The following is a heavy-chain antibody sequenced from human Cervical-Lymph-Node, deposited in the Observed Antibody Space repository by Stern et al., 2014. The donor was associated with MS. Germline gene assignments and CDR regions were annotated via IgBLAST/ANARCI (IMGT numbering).Heavy chain of an antibody. CDR3: ARGHYYGMDV. Sequence: EVQLVESGGGLVQPGGSLSLSCAASGFTFSGFWMHWGRQAPGKGLVWVSNIKSYGRSTTFADLVKGRLTIPRENPKNTHLLQMNSLRAEETAVYYCARGHYYGMDVWGQGTTVTVSS. CDR2: IKSYGRST. J-gene: IGHJ6*02. V-gene: IGHV3-74*02. CDR1: GFTFSGFW.